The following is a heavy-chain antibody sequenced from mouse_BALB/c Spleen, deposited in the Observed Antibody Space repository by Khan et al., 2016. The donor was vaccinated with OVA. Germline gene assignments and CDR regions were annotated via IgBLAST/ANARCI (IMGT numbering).Heavy chain of an antibody. J-gene: IGHJ3*01. CDR2: IDPSPVYT. CDR3: TGRGLYGIFAY. CDR1: GYTFTTSW. V-gene: IGHV1-7*01. D-gene: IGHD2-1*01. Sequence: QVQLQQSGAELAKPGASVKMSCKASGYTFTTSWLHWVKQRPGQGLEWIGYIDPSPVYTDYNQKFKDKASLTTDKSSSPAYMQLSSSTSEDSAIYYCTGRGLYGIFAYWGHGTLVTVSA.